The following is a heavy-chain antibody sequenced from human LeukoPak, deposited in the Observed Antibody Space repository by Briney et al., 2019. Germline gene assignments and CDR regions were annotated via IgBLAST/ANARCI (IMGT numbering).Heavy chain of an antibody. D-gene: IGHD3-10*01. CDR2: ISGDGGST. Sequence: GGSLRLSCAASGFIFSNYAMSWVRQAPGKGLEWVSLISGDGGSTYYADSVKGRFTVSRDNSKNSLYLQMNSLRTEDTALYYCAKEWYYHGSGSYLRYEYYYGMDVWGQGTTVTVSS. V-gene: IGHV3-43*02. J-gene: IGHJ6*02. CDR3: AKEWYYHGSGSYLRYEYYYGMDV. CDR1: GFIFSNYA.